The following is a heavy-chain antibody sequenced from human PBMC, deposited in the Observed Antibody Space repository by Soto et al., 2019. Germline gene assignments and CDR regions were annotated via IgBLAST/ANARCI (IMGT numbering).Heavy chain of an antibody. V-gene: IGHV3-66*01. CDR2: IYSGGGT. CDR1: GFTVSSNY. J-gene: IGHJ2*01. D-gene: IGHD3-22*01. Sequence: EVQLVESGGGLVQPGGSLRLSCAASGFTVSSNYMSWVRQAPGKGLEWVSSIYSGGGTYYADSVKGRFTISRDTSENTVYLQMNRLRVEDMAVYFCARGRATYYFDGSGYYADLYFDLWGRGTLVTVSS. CDR3: ARGRATYYFDGSGYYADLYFDL.